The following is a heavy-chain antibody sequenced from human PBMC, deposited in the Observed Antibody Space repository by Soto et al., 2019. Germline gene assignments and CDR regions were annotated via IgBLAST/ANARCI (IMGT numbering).Heavy chain of an antibody. CDR1: GGSISSYY. V-gene: IGHV4-59*01. CDR2: IYYSGST. D-gene: IGHD1-7*01. Sequence: PSETLSLTCTVSGGSISSYYWSWIRQPPGKGLEWIGYIYYSGSTNYNPSLKSRVTISVDTSKKQFSLKLSSVTAADTAVYYCARDTFSITGTTFDYWGQGTLVTVSS. CDR3: ARDTFSITGTTFDY. J-gene: IGHJ4*02.